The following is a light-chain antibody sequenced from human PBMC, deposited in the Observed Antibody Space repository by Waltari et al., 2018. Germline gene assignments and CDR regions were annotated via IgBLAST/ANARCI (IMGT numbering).Light chain of an antibody. V-gene: IGKV3-11*01. CDR1: HSVDWY. J-gene: IGKJ4*01. CDR2: DTF. CDR3: QQRRSWPLT. Sequence: EIVLTQSPATLSLSPGERATLSCRASHSVDWYLAWYQQRPGQPPRLLIYDTFNRAPGIPARFSGSGSDTDFTLTISSLEPEDFAVYYCQQRRSWPLTFGGGTKVEIE.